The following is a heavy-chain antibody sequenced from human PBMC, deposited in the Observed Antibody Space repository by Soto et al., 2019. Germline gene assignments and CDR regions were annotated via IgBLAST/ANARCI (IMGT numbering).Heavy chain of an antibody. CDR3: ARGSYNENAFDI. J-gene: IGHJ3*02. V-gene: IGHV3-21*01. CDR1: GFTFSSYS. D-gene: IGHD1-26*01. Sequence: GGSLRLSCAASGFTFSSYSMSWVRQAPGKGLEWVSSISSSSSYIYYADSVKGRFTISRDNAKNSLYLQMNSLRAEDTAVYYCARGSYNENAFDIWGQGTMVTVSS. CDR2: ISSSSSYI.